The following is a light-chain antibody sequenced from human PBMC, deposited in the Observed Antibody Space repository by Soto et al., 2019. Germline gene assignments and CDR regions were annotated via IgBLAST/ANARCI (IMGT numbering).Light chain of an antibody. CDR1: SSDIGVYNY. CDR2: DVS. Sequence: QSALTQPASVSGSPGQSITLSCPGTSSDIGVYNYVSWYQQHPGKAPKLLIYDVSNRPSGVSNCFSGSKSGNTASLTISGLQAEDEADYYCSSYTTTSTVVFGGGTKVTVL. V-gene: IGLV2-14*01. CDR3: SSYTTTSTVV. J-gene: IGLJ2*01.